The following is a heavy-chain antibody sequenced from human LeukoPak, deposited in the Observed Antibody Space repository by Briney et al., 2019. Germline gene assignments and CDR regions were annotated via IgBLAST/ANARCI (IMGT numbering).Heavy chain of an antibody. D-gene: IGHD5-24*01. J-gene: IGHJ4*02. Sequence: PGGSLRLSCAASGFTFSSYAMHWVRQAPGKGLEYVSAISSNGGSTYYANSVKGRFTISRDNSKNTLYLQMGSLRAEDMAVYSCARGQRRHIDMAPSFDYWGQGTLVTVSS. CDR3: ARGQRRHIDMAPSFDY. V-gene: IGHV3-64*01. CDR2: ISSNGGST. CDR1: GFTFSSYA.